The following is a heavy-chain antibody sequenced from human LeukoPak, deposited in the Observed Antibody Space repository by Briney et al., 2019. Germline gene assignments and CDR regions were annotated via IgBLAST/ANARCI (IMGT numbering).Heavy chain of an antibody. Sequence: SETLSLTCTVSGGSISSYYWSWIRQPPGKGLEWIGEINHSGSTNYNPSLKSRVTISVDTSKNQFSLKLSSVTAADTAVYYCARLSQDIVVVPTAKYYFDYWGQGTLVTVSS. D-gene: IGHD2-2*01. CDR2: INHSGST. V-gene: IGHV4-34*01. J-gene: IGHJ4*02. CDR1: GGSISSYY. CDR3: ARLSQDIVVVPTAKYYFDY.